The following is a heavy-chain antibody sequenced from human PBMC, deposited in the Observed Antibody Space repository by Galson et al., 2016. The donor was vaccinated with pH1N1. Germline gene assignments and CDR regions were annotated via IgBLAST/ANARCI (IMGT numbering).Heavy chain of an antibody. J-gene: IGHJ3*02. CDR2: TYYRSKWFS. CDR3: ARDRDPNWAEPKYVFDI. CDR1: GDSVSRTSTA. V-gene: IGHV6-1*01. Sequence: ISGDSVSRTSTAWNWIRQSPSRGLEWLGRTYYRSKWFSDYAVSVEGRININPDTSKNEFSLQLNSVTPEDTAVYYGARDRDPNWAEPKYVFDIWGQGTMVTVSS. D-gene: IGHD7-27*01.